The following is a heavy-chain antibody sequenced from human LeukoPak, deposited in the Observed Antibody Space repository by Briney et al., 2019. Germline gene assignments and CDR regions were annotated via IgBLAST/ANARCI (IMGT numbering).Heavy chain of an antibody. J-gene: IGHJ4*02. CDR3: AKDPGYDFWTRGDY. D-gene: IGHD3-3*01. Sequence: GGSLRLSCAASGFTFSSYSMNWVRQAPGKGLEWVSAISATADYTYYADSVKGRFTISRDNSKNTLYLQMNSLRAEDTAVYYCAKDPGYDFWTRGDYWGQGTLVTVSS. V-gene: IGHV3-23*01. CDR2: ISATADYT. CDR1: GFTFSSYS.